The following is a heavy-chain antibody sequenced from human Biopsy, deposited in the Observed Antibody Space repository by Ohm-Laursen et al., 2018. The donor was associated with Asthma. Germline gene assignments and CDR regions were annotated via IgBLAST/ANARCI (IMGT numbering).Heavy chain of an antibody. CDR3: ARRGGVRRYFDY. J-gene: IGHJ4*02. V-gene: IGHV4-30-4*01. Sequence: LSLTCTVPGGSISSGAYYWSWVRQPPGKGLEWIGYIYYIGSTYYNPSLKSRVAISLDTSKNQFSLKLSSVTAADTAVYFCARRGGVRRYFDYWGQGTLVTVSS. CDR1: GGSISSGAYY. CDR2: IYYIGST. D-gene: IGHD3-16*01.